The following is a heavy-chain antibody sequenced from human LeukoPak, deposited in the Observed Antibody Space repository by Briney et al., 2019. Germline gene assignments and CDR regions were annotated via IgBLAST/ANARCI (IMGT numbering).Heavy chain of an antibody. J-gene: IGHJ3*02. D-gene: IGHD1-26*01. Sequence: GGSLRLSCAASGFTFSSYWMSWVRQAPGKGLEWVANIKQNGSEKYYVDSVKGRFTISRDNAKNSLYLQMNSLRAEDTAVYYCARDQMVGADDAFDIWGQGTMVTVSS. CDR3: ARDQMVGADDAFDI. CDR1: GFTFSSYW. CDR2: IKQNGSEK. V-gene: IGHV3-7*01.